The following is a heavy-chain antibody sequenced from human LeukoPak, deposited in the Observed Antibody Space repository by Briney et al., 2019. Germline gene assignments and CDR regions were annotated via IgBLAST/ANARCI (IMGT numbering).Heavy chain of an antibody. D-gene: IGHD3-22*01. CDR1: GFTFSSYS. CDR2: ISSSSSTI. V-gene: IGHV3-48*01. J-gene: IGHJ4*02. Sequence: PGGSLRLSCAASGFTFSSYSMNWVRQAPGKGLEWVSYISSSSSTIYYADSVKGRFTISRDNAKNSLYLQMNSLRAEDTAVYYCAKDLRREYYYDSSGSTTIYWGQGTLVTVSS. CDR3: AKDLRREYYYDSSGSTTIY.